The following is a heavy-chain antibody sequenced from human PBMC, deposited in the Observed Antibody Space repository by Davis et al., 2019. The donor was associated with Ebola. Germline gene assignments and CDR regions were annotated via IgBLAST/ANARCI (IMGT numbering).Heavy chain of an antibody. CDR1: RYTFTRYA. D-gene: IGHD6-19*01. J-gene: IGHJ4*02. CDR2: LIPIFGTA. Sequence: SSVPVSRQASRYTFTRYAMNWVRQAPGQGLEWMGGLIPIFGTANCAQKFQGRLTIIADESTSPAYMELSSLRSEDTAVYYCARATVAGYYFDDWGQGTLVTVSS. V-gene: IGHV1-69*13. CDR3: ARATVAGYYFDD.